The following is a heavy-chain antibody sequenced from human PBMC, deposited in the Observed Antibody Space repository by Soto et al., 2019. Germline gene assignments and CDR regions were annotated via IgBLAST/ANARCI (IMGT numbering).Heavy chain of an antibody. D-gene: IGHD5-12*01. CDR3: AKVFVATIREGFDY. V-gene: IGHV3-23*01. CDR2: ISDSGPRT. J-gene: IGHJ4*02. CDR1: GFTFRQYA. Sequence: EAQLLESGGGLVQPGESLRLSCAASGFTFRQYAMSWVRQAPGKGLEWVSAISDSGPRTYYADSVKGRFTVSRDNSRNTLYLQMNSLRAEDTAVYYCAKVFVATIREGFDYWGQGTLVTVSS.